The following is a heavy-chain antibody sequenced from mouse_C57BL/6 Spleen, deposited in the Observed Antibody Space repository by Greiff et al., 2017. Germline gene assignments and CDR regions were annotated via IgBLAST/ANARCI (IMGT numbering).Heavy chain of an antibody. D-gene: IGHD1-1*01. CDR3: ARPGSSSGFDY. CDR2: IYPSDSET. CDR1: GYTFTSYW. J-gene: IGHJ2*01. Sequence: VQLQQPGAELVRPGSSVKLSCKASGYTFTSYWMDWVKQRPGQGLEWIGNIYPSDSETHYNQKFKDKATLTVDKSSSTAYMQLSSLTSEDSAVYYCARPGSSSGFDYWGQGTTLTVSS. V-gene: IGHV1-61*01.